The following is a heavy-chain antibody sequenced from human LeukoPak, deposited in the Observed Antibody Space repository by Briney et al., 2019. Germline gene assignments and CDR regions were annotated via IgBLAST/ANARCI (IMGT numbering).Heavy chain of an antibody. CDR1: GFSLGTRGMR. CDR2: PDWNDDK. D-gene: IGHD3-10*01. Sequence: SGPTLVNPPQTLTLTCTFSGFSLGTRGMRVSWIRHPPGKALEWLTRPDWNDDKFYSTSLKTRRTISKYTSKTQVVLTMTNMDPVDTATYYCARAYGSGSFFDYWGQGTLVTVSS. CDR3: ARAYGSGSFFDY. J-gene: IGHJ4*02. V-gene: IGHV2-70*04.